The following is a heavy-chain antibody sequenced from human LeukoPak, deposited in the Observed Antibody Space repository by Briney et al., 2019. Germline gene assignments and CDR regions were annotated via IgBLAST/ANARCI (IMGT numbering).Heavy chain of an antibody. J-gene: IGHJ4*02. Sequence: SETLSLTCAVYGGSFSGYYWSWIRQPPGKGLEWIGEINHSGSTNYNPSLKSRVTISVDTSKNQFSLKLSSVTAADTAVYYCARYGSGSYYNSYYFDYWGQGTLVTVSS. D-gene: IGHD3-10*01. CDR1: GGSFSGYY. V-gene: IGHV4-34*01. CDR2: INHSGST. CDR3: ARYGSGSYYNSYYFDY.